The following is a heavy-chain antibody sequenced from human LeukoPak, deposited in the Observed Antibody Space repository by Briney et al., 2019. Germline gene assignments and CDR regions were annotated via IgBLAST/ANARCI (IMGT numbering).Heavy chain of an antibody. Sequence: PSETLSLTRTVSGGSISSYYWSWIRQPAGKGLEWIGRIYTSGSTNYNPSLKSRVTMSVDTSKNQFSLKLSSVTAADTAVYYCAREAHFDWLPYPGVVDYWGQGTLVTVSS. CDR1: GGSISSYY. CDR3: AREAHFDWLPYPGVVDY. CDR2: IYTSGST. J-gene: IGHJ4*02. V-gene: IGHV4-4*07. D-gene: IGHD3-9*01.